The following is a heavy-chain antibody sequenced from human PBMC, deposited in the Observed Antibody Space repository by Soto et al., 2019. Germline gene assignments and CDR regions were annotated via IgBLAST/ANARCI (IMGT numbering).Heavy chain of an antibody. V-gene: IGHV1-18*01. CDR3: ARGGYYDTSWGKLSPYGLDV. CDR1: GYTFIRYG. Sequence: QVQLAQSANEVKKPGASVRVSCKAAGYTFIRYGIAWVRQAPGQGLERMGWISPYNDYTVYAQKFQGRVSMTADTSTRTVYMNLRGLKSDDTAVYYCARGGYYDTSWGKLSPYGLDVWGQGTSVSVSS. CDR2: ISPYNDYT. D-gene: IGHD3-16*01. J-gene: IGHJ6*02.